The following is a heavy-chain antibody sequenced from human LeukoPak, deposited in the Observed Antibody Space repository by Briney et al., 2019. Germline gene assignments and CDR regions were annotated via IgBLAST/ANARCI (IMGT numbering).Heavy chain of an antibody. CDR1: GGSISSSSYY. J-gene: IGHJ4*02. CDR2: IYYGGST. CDR3: ARRVIVATMDY. Sequence: PSETLSLTCTVSGGSISSSSYYWAWIRQPPGKGLEWIGSIYYGGSTYYNPSLKSRVTISADTSKNQFSLKLTSVTAADTAVYFCARRVIVATMDYWGQGTLVTVSS. V-gene: IGHV4-39*01. D-gene: IGHD5-12*01.